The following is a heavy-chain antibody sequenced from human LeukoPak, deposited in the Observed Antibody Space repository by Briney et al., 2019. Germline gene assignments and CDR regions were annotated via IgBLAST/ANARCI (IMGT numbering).Heavy chain of an antibody. D-gene: IGHD4-23*01. J-gene: IGHJ1*01. Sequence: PGGSLRPSCAASGFTFSSYEMNWVRQAPGKGLEWVSYISSSGSTIYYADSVKGRFTISRDNAKNSLYLQMNSLRAEDTAVYYCARAARGISQHWGQGTLVTVSS. V-gene: IGHV3-48*03. CDR2: ISSSGSTI. CDR3: ARAARGISQH. CDR1: GFTFSSYE.